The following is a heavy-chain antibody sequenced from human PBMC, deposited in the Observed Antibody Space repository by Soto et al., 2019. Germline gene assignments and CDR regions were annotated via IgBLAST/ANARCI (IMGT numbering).Heavy chain of an antibody. D-gene: IGHD2-2*02. J-gene: IGHJ4*02. CDR1: GYSFTSYW. CDR2: IYPGDSNT. CDR3: ARQGYCSNTACYTVDY. Sequence: PGESLKISCSGSGYSFTSYWIGWVRQMPGKGLEWMGIIYPGDSNTRYSPSFQGQVTISADKSSSSAYLQWSSLKASDTAMYYCARQGYCSNTACYTVDYWGQGTLVTVSS. V-gene: IGHV5-51*01.